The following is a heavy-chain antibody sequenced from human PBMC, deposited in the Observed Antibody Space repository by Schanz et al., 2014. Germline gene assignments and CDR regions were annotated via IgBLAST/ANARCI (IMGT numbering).Heavy chain of an antibody. CDR2: ISGYNGDT. CDR3: VRDAGWAFGDYHGMDV. Sequence: QVQLVQSGAEVKKPGASVMVSCKASGYSFTTYDVNWVRQATGQGLEWMGWISGYNGDTNYAPKFQDRVTMTTDTSTSTAYMELRSLISDDTAVYYCVRDAGWAFGDYHGMDVWGQGTSVTVSS. J-gene: IGHJ6*02. CDR1: GYSFTTYD. V-gene: IGHV1-18*01. D-gene: IGHD3-10*01.